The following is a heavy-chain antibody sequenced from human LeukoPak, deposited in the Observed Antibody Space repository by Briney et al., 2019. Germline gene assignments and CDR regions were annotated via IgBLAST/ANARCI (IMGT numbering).Heavy chain of an antibody. CDR1: VFTFSDYY. Sequence: GGSLRLSCAASVFTFSDYYMSWIPPAPGKGLGWVSYIISSVSTKYYADSVKGRFSISRDNANNTLYLQMNSLRAEDTAVYYCARGLDFWSGYLNWFDPWGQGTLVTVSS. CDR3: ARGLDFWSGYLNWFDP. CDR2: IISSVSTK. V-gene: IGHV3-11*01. D-gene: IGHD3-3*01. J-gene: IGHJ5*02.